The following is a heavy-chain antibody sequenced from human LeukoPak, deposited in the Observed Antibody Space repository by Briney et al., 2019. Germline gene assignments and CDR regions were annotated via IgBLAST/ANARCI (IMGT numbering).Heavy chain of an antibody. Sequence: SVKVSFTASGGTFSIYAISWVRQAPGQGLEWMGGIIPIFGTANYAQKFQGRVTITADESTSTAYMELSSLRSEDTAVYYCAREVVPAATYYYYYGMDVWGQGTTVTVSS. CDR2: IIPIFGTA. V-gene: IGHV1-69*13. D-gene: IGHD2-2*01. CDR1: GGTFSIYA. J-gene: IGHJ6*02. CDR3: AREVVPAATYYYYYGMDV.